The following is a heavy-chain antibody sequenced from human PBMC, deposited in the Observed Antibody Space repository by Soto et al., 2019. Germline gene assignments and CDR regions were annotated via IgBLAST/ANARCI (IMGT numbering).Heavy chain of an antibody. D-gene: IGHD1-26*01. V-gene: IGHV3-74*01. J-gene: IGHJ4*02. Sequence: PGGSLRLSCAASGFTFSSYWMHWVRQAPGKVLVWVSRINSDGSSTSYADSVKGRFTISRDNAKNTLYLQMNSLRAEDKAVYYCACVFLHVGAASYFDYWGQGTLVTGSS. CDR2: INSDGSST. CDR3: ACVFLHVGAASYFDY. CDR1: GFTFSSYW.